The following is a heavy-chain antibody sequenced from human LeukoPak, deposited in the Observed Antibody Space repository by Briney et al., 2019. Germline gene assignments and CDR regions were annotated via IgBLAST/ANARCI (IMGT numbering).Heavy chain of an antibody. Sequence: PGGSLRLSCAASGFTFSSYSMNWVRQAPGKGLEWVSYISSSSSTIYHADSVKGRFTISRDNAKNSLYLQVNSLRDEDTAVYYCARSMAYGDYWGQGTLVTVSS. J-gene: IGHJ4*02. V-gene: IGHV3-48*02. D-gene: IGHD6-6*01. CDR2: ISSSSSTI. CDR3: ARSMAYGDY. CDR1: GFTFSSYS.